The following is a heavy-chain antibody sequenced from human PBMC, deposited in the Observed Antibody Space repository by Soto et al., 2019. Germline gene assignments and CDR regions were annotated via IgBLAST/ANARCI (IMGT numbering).Heavy chain of an antibody. CDR1: GGTFSSYT. Sequence: QVQLVQSGAEVQKPGSSVKVSCKASGGTFSSYTISWVRQAPGQGLEWMGRIIPILGIANYAQKFQGRVTITADKSTSTAYMELSSLRSEDTAVYYCARGVYSSSWYKYYFDYWGQGTLVTVSS. J-gene: IGHJ4*02. CDR2: IIPILGIA. V-gene: IGHV1-69*02. CDR3: ARGVYSSSWYKYYFDY. D-gene: IGHD6-13*01.